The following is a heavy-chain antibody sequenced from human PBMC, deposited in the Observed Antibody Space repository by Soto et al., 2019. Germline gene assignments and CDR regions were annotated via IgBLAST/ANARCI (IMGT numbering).Heavy chain of an antibody. CDR3: TRDGTSYYDFWSGYYTNFDY. Sequence: SLRLSCTASGFTSGDSAMSWFRQAPGKGLEWVGFITSKAYGGTTEYAASVKGRFTISRDDSKSIAYLQMNSLKTEDTAVYYCTRDGTSYYDFWSGYYTNFDYWGQGTLVTVSS. CDR1: GFTSGDSA. V-gene: IGHV3-49*03. J-gene: IGHJ4*02. CDR2: ITSKAYGGTT. D-gene: IGHD3-3*01.